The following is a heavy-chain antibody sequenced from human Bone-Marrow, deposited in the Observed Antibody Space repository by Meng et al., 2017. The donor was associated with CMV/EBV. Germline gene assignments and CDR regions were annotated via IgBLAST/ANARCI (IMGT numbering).Heavy chain of an antibody. CDR1: GFTVSSNY. Sequence: GESLKISCAASGFTVSSNYMSWVRQAPGKGLEWVSVIYSGGSTYYADSVKGRFTISRDNSKNTLYLQMNSLRAEDTAVYYCARLIAVAGTGDYWGQGTLVTVYS. V-gene: IGHV3-53*05. CDR3: ARLIAVAGTGDY. J-gene: IGHJ4*02. CDR2: IYSGGST. D-gene: IGHD6-19*01.